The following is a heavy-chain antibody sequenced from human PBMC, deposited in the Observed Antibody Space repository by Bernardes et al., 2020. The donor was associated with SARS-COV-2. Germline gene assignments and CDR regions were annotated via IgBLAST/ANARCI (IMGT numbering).Heavy chain of an antibody. D-gene: IGHD3-16*02. CDR2: INPAGSET. V-gene: IGHV3-7*02. Sequence: GGSLRLSCAASGFTFINNWMGWVRQAPGKGLEWVANINPAGSETYYVDSVKGRFTISRDNARNTLYLQMNSLRAEDTALYFCARWGVIAGLDSWGQGTLVTVSS. CDR1: GFTFINNW. J-gene: IGHJ4*02. CDR3: ARWGVIAGLDS.